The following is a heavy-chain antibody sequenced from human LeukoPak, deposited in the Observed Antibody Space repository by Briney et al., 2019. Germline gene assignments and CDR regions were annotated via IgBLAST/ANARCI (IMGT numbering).Heavy chain of an antibody. D-gene: IGHD7-27*01. J-gene: IGHJ6*02. V-gene: IGHV1-69*04. CDR3: ARDLGQDGMDV. CDR2: IIPILGIA. Sequence: ASVKVSCKASGGTFSSYAISWVRQAPGQGLEWMGRIIPILGIANYAQKFQGRVTITADKSTSTAYMELSSLRSEDTAVYYCARDLGQDGMDVWGQGTTVTVSS. CDR1: GGTFSSYA.